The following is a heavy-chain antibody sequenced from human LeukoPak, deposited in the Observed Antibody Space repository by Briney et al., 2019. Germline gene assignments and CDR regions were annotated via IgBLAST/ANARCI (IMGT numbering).Heavy chain of an antibody. D-gene: IGHD5-18*01. CDR1: GGSISSYY. Sequence: SETLSLTCTVSGGSISSYYWSWIRQPPGKGLEWIGYIYYSGSTNYNPSLKSRVTISVDTSKNQFSLKLSSVTAADTAVYYCARRGYSYGVFDLWGRDTLVTVSS. CDR3: ARRGYSYGVFDL. J-gene: IGHJ2*01. CDR2: IYYSGST. V-gene: IGHV4-59*08.